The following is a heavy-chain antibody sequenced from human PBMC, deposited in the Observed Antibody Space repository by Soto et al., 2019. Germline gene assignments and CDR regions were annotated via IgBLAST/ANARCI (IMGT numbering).Heavy chain of an antibody. CDR1: GGSISSGDYY. Sequence: SETLSLTCTVSGGSISSGDYYWSWIRQPPGKGLEWIGYIYYSGSTYYNPSLKSRVTISVDTSKNQFSLKLSSVTAADTAVYYCARGSTGTTGNDYWGQGTLVTVSS. V-gene: IGHV4-30-4*01. D-gene: IGHD1-1*01. CDR2: IYYSGST. J-gene: IGHJ4*02. CDR3: ARGSTGTTGNDY.